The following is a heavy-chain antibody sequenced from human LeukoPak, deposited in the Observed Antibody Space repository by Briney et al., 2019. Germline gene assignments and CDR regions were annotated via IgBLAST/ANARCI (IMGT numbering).Heavy chain of an antibody. CDR1: GFTFDDYG. D-gene: IGHD4/OR15-4a*01. CDR2: INWNGGST. J-gene: IGHJ4*02. CDR3: ARDGGSLDDYGDY. V-gene: IGHV3-20*04. Sequence: AGGSLRLSCAASGFTFDDYGMSWVRQAPGKGLEWVSGINWNGGSTGYADSVKGRFTISRDTAKNSLYLQMNSLRAEDTALYYCARDGGSLDDYGDYWGQGTLVTVSS.